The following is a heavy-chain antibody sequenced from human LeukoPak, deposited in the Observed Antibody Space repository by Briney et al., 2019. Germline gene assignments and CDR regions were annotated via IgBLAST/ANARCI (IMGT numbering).Heavy chain of an antibody. V-gene: IGHV4-4*07. CDR1: GGSISSYY. CDR3: AREGVYDSNGYYYDH. D-gene: IGHD3-22*01. Sequence: SETLSLTCTVSGGSISSYYWSWIRQPAGKGLEWIGRIYTSGSTNYNPSLKSRVTMSVDTSKNQFSLKLSSVTAADTAVYYCAREGVYDSNGYYYDHWGQGTPVTVSS. CDR2: IYTSGST. J-gene: IGHJ4*02.